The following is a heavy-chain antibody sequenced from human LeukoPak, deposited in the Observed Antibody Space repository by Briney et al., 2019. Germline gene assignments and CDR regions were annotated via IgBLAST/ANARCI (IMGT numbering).Heavy chain of an antibody. D-gene: IGHD2-15*01. CDR3: ARDYCSGGSCYSYNWFDP. CDR2: IYYSGST. V-gene: IGHV4-59*01. Sequence: PSETLSLTCTVSGGSISSYHWSWIRQPPGKGLEWIGYIYYSGSTNYNPSLKSRVTISVDTSKNQFSLKLSSVTAADTAVYYCARDYCSGGSCYSYNWFDPWGQGTLVTVSS. CDR1: GGSISSYH. J-gene: IGHJ5*02.